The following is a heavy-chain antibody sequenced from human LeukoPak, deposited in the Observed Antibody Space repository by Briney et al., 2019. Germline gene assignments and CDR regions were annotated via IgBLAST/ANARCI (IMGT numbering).Heavy chain of an antibody. CDR3: ASGRNSSGWLYYYYYGMDV. CDR2: IYHSGST. J-gene: IGHJ6*02. D-gene: IGHD6-19*01. Sequence: SETLSLTCAVSGGSISSGGYSWSWIRQPPGKGLEWIGYIYHSGSTYYNPSLKSRVTISVDRSKNQFSLKLSSVTAADTAVYYCASGRNSSGWLYYYYYGMDVWGQGTTVTVS. V-gene: IGHV4-30-2*01. CDR1: GGSISSGGYS.